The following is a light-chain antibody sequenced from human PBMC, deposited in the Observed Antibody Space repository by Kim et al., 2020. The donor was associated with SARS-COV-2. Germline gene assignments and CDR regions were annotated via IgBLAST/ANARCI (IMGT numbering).Light chain of an antibody. Sequence: SSELTQDPAVSVALGQTVRITCQGDSLRSYYASWYQQKPGQAPVLVISGKNNRPSGIPDRFSGSSPGNTAPLTITGAPAEDEADYYCNSRDSRGNHLVFG. CDR2: GKN. CDR3: NSRDSRGNHLV. V-gene: IGLV3-19*01. CDR1: SLRSYY. J-gene: IGLJ3*02.